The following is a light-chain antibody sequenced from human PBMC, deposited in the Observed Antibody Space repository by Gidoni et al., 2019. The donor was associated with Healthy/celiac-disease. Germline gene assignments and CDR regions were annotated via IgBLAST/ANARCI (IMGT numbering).Light chain of an antibody. CDR2: EAS. CDR1: QSINPW. V-gene: IGKV1-5*03. J-gene: IGKJ4*01. CDR3: QQYNVYPLT. Sequence: DIQMTQSPSTLSASVGDRVTITCRASQSINPWLAWYQQKPGKAHKLLMYEASTLEIGGPSRFSGSGSEPEFTLIITGLHPDDFATYYCQQYNVYPLTFGGGTKVEIK.